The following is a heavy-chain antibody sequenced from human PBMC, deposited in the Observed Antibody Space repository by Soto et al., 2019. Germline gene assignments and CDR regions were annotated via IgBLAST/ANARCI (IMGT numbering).Heavy chain of an antibody. CDR3: AKDLSSGRGPGWFDP. Sequence: GGSLRLSCAGSGFTLSDHYIDWVRQAPGKGLEWVGRSRDKAQGYSTAYAASVKGRFTTSRDESKNSVYLQMNSLKTEDTAVYYCAKDLSSGRGPGWFDPWGQGTLVTVSS. V-gene: IGHV3-72*01. D-gene: IGHD6-19*01. CDR2: SRDKAQGYST. CDR1: GFTLSDHY. J-gene: IGHJ5*02.